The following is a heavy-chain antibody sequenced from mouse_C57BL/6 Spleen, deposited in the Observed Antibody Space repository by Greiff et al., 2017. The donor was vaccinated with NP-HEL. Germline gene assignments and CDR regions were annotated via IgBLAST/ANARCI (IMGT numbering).Heavy chain of an antibody. Sequence: EVQLQQSGPELVKPGASVKISCKASGYTFTDYYMNWVKQSHGKSLEWIGDINPNNGGTSYNQKFKGKATLTVDKSSRTAYMELRSLTSEDPAVYYLARFSYDGYPWYFDVWGTRTTVTVSS. CDR2: INPNNGGT. J-gene: IGHJ1*03. D-gene: IGHD2-3*01. CDR1: GYTFTDYY. CDR3: ARFSYDGYPWYFDV. V-gene: IGHV1-26*01.